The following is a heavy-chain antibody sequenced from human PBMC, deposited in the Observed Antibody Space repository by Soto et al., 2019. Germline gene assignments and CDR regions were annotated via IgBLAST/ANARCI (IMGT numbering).Heavy chain of an antibody. V-gene: IGHV1-18*01. CDR3: ARAHGPSFDILTGHYGMYV. J-gene: IGHJ6*02. CDR1: GYTFTSYG. D-gene: IGHD3-9*01. CDR2: IHAYNGNT. Sequence: QVQLVQSGAEVKKPAASVKVSCKASGYTFTSYGISWVRQAPGQGLEWMGWIHAYNGNTKNAQKLKGRVTMTTDTSTSTAYMELRSLRSDDTAVYYCARAHGPSFDILTGHYGMYVWGQGTTVTVSS.